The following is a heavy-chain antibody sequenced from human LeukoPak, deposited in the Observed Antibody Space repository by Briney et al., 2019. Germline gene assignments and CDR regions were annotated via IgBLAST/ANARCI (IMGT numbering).Heavy chain of an antibody. J-gene: IGHJ4*02. D-gene: IGHD3-10*01. CDR2: IWYDGSNK. CDR3: ARGRAMVRGPYYFDY. CDR1: GFTFSHYG. V-gene: IGHV3-33*01. Sequence: GGSLRLSCAASGFTFSHYGMHWVRQAPGKGLEWVALIWYDGSNKYYADSVKGRFTISRDNSKNTLYLQMNSLRAEDTAVYCCARGRAMVRGPYYFDYWGQGTLVTVSS.